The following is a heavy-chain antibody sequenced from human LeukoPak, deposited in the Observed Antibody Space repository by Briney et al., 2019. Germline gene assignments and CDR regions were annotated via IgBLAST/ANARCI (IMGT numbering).Heavy chain of an antibody. D-gene: IGHD4-11*01. CDR3: ARMLSNLLYFDL. CDR1: GFTFSSYW. CDR2: IKQDGSEK. J-gene: IGHJ2*01. V-gene: IGHV3-7*01. Sequence: GGSLRLSCAASGFTFSSYWTSWVRQAPGKGLEWVANIKQDGSEKYYVDSVKGRFTISRDNAKNSLYLQMNSLRAEDTAVYYCARMLSNLLYFDLWGRGTLVTVSS.